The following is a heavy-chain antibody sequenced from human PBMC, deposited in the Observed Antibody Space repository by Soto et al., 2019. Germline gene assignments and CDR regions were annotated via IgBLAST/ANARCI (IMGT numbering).Heavy chain of an antibody. V-gene: IGHV3-30-3*01. D-gene: IGHD5-12*01. CDR2: ISYDGSNK. J-gene: IGHJ3*02. CDR1: GFTFSSYA. Sequence: GESLKISCAASGFTFSSYAMHWVRQAPGKGLEWVAVISYDGSNKYYADSVKGRFTISRDNSKNTLYLQMNSLRAEDTAVYYCARVDSGYDEVDAFDIWGQGTMVTVSS. CDR3: ARVDSGYDEVDAFDI.